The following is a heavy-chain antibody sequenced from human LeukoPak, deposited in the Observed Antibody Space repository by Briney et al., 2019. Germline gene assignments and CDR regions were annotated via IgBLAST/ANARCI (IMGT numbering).Heavy chain of an antibody. CDR2: IYYSGST. CDR1: AYSISSGFF. CDR3: ARHHPGPYYDFWSGYLDY. Sequence: SETLSLTCSVSAYSISSGFFWGWIRQPPGKGLEWIGSIYYSGSTYYDPSLKSRVTISVDTSKNQFSLKLSSVTAADTAVYYCARHHPGPYYDFWSGYLDYWGQGTLVTVSS. D-gene: IGHD3-3*01. V-gene: IGHV4-38-2*02. J-gene: IGHJ4*02.